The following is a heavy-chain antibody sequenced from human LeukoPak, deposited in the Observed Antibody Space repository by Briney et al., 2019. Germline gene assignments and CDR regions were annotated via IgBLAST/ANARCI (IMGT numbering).Heavy chain of an antibody. D-gene: IGHD3-3*01. CDR3: AKVTYYDFWSGYLGAFDI. CDR1: GFTFSSYA. Sequence: KTGGSLRLSCAASGFTFSSYAMSWVRQAPGKGLEWVSAISGSGGSTYYADSVKGRFTISRDNSKNTLCLQMNSLRAEDTAVYYCAKVTYYDFWSGYLGAFDIWGQGTMVTVSS. J-gene: IGHJ3*02. CDR2: ISGSGGST. V-gene: IGHV3-23*01.